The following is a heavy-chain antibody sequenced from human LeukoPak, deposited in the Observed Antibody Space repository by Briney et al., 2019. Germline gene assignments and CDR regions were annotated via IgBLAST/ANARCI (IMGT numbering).Heavy chain of an antibody. CDR1: GYSFTSYW. Sequence: GESLKISCKGSGYSFTSYWIGWVRQMSGKGLEWMGIIYPGDSDTRYSPSFQGQVTISADKSISTAYLQWSSLKASDTAMYYCARLNSQINDAFDIWGQGTMVTVSS. CDR2: IYPGDSDT. V-gene: IGHV5-51*01. CDR3: ARLNSQINDAFDI. D-gene: IGHD2/OR15-2a*01. J-gene: IGHJ3*02.